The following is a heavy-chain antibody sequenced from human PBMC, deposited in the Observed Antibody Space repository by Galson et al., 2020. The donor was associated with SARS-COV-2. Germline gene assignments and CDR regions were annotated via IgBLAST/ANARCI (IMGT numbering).Heavy chain of an antibody. D-gene: IGHD3-10*01. Sequence: SETLSLTCSVSGYSITTAYYWGWIRQPPGKGLEWIGSIHHSGTYYNRPSSNYNPSLKSRVTISADTSKNQFSLKLTSVTAAATAVYYCARDGAYGAGNYDKYNWFDPWGQGTLVTVSS. CDR2: IHHSGTYYNRPSS. J-gene: IGHJ5*02. CDR1: GYSITTAYY. V-gene: IGHV4-38-2*02. CDR3: ARDGAYGAGNYDKYNWFDP.